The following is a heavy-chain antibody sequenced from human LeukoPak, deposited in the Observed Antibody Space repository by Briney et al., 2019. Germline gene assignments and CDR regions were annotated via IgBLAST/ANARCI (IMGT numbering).Heavy chain of an antibody. CDR3: ARDIRDGYNRWYFDL. CDR1: GGSFSGYY. J-gene: IGHJ2*01. Sequence: SETLSLTCAVYGGSFSGYYWSWIRQPPGKGLEWIGEINHSGSTNYNPSLKSRVTISVDTSKNQFSLKLSSVTAADTAVYYCARDIRDGYNRWYFDLWGRGTLVTVSS. CDR2: INHSGST. D-gene: IGHD5-24*01. V-gene: IGHV4-34*01.